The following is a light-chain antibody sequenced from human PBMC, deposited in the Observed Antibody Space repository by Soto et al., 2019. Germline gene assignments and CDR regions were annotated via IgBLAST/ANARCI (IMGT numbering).Light chain of an antibody. V-gene: IGKV1-33*01. CDR3: QQYGDLPPIT. J-gene: IGKJ5*01. Sequence: DFQMTQSPSSLSASVGDRVTITCQASDDISNYMSWYQQKPRQPPKLLIYGASTLEARVPSRFSRSGSGTHFTLTISGLQSEDVAASYCQQYGDLPPITFGQGTRVE. CDR2: GAS. CDR1: DDISNY.